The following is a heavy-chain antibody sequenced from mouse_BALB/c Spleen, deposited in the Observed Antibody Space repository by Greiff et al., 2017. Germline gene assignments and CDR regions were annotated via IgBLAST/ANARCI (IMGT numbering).Heavy chain of an antibody. CDR3: ASTYYYGSPYYFDY. D-gene: IGHD1-1*01. CDR1: GFTFSSYA. J-gene: IGHJ2*01. CDR2: ISSGGST. V-gene: IGHV5-6-5*01. Sequence: EVMLVESGGGLVKPGGSLKLSCAASGFTFSSYAMSWVRQTPEKRLEWVASISSGGSTYYPDSVKGRFTISRDNARNILYLQMSSLRSEDTAMYYCASTYYYGSPYYFDYWGPGTTLTVSS.